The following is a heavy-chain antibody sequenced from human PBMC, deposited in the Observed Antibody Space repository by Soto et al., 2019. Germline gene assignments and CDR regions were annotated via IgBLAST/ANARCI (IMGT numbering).Heavy chain of an antibody. Sequence: QVQLVHSGAEVKKPWSSVKVSCKTSGGTFSNYAISWVRQAPGQGLEWMGGIIPIFGTANYPQKFQGRVTITAAESTTTAYMELRSLRSEDTAVYYCARDGYCDYGNPFDYWCQGSLVTVSS. CDR3: ARDGYCDYGNPFDY. CDR1: GGTFSNYA. V-gene: IGHV1-69*01. D-gene: IGHD4-17*01. CDR2: IIPIFGTA. J-gene: IGHJ4*02.